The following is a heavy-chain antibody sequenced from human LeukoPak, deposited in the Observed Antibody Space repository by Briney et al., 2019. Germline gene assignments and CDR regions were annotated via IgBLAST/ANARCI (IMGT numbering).Heavy chain of an antibody. CDR2: ISGSGGST. CDR3: ARASITIFGVFISGYYFDY. Sequence: GGSLRLSCAASGFTFSSYAMSWVRQAPGKGLEWVSAISGSGGSTYYADSVKGRFTISRDNSKNTLYLQMNSLRAEDTAVYYCARASITIFGVFISGYYFDYWGQGTLVTVSS. V-gene: IGHV3-23*01. J-gene: IGHJ4*02. D-gene: IGHD3-3*01. CDR1: GFTFSSYA.